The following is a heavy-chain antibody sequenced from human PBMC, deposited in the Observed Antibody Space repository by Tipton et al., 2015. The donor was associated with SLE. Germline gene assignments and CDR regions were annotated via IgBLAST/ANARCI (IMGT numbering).Heavy chain of an antibody. CDR1: GGSISSYY. CDR3: ARGPPYTYYYDNSGLDAFDI. CDR2: IYYSGST. J-gene: IGHJ3*02. Sequence: GLVKPSETLSLTCAVSGGSISSYYWSWIRQPPGKGLEWIGYIYYSGSTNYNPSLKSRVTISVDTSKNQFSLKLSSVTAADTAVYYCARGPPYTYYYDNSGLDAFDIWGQGTIVTVSS. D-gene: IGHD3-22*01. V-gene: IGHV4-59*01.